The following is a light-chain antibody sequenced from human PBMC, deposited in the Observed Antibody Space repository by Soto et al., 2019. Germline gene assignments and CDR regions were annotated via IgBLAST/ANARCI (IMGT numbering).Light chain of an antibody. V-gene: IGKV3D-7*01. CDR1: QSVRNDH. CDR2: RAV. J-gene: IGKJ1*01. Sequence: GERATLSCSASQSVRNDHVAWYQQKTGQAPRLLISRAVTRAIGIPDRFSGSGSGTGFTLTISSLQPDDFATYYCQHYNSYSEAFGQGTKVDIK. CDR3: QHYNSYSEA.